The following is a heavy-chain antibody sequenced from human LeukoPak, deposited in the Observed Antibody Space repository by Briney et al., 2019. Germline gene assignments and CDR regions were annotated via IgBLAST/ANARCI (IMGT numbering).Heavy chain of an antibody. J-gene: IGHJ4*02. D-gene: IGHD2-15*01. Sequence: GGSLRLSCAASGFTFSSNWMSWVRQAPGKGLEWVADIKKDGSTKYYVDAVKGRFTISRDNAKNSLYLQMGSLRAEDMDVYYCAREALRDPYCSGGSCYSIYFDYWGQGPLVTVSS. CDR1: GFTFSSNW. CDR2: IKKDGSTK. CDR3: AREALRDPYCSGGSCYSIYFDY. V-gene: IGHV3-7*01.